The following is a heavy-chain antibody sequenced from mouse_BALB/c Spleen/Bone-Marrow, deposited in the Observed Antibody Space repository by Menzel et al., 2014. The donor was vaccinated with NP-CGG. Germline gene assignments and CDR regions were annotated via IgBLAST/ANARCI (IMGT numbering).Heavy chain of an antibody. CDR2: ISGGGSYT. D-gene: IGHD1-1*01. J-gene: IGHJ2*01. Sequence: EVKLMESGGGLVKPGGSLKLSCAASGFTFSSYGMSWVRQTPEKRLEWVATISGGGSYTYYPDSVKGRFTIPRDNAKNNLYLQMSSLRSEDTALYYCARQYGSSYFDYWGQGTTLSVSS. V-gene: IGHV5-9-2*01. CDR3: ARQYGSSYFDY. CDR1: GFTFSSYG.